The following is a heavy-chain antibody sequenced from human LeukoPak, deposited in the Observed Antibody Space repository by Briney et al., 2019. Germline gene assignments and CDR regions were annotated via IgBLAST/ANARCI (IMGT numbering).Heavy chain of an antibody. CDR1: GGSFSGYY. J-gene: IGHJ2*01. Sequence: SETLSLTCAVYGGSFSGYYWSWIRQPPGKGLEWIGEINHSGSTNYNPSLKSRVTISVDTSKNQFSLKLSSVTAADTAVYYCARDNTVVTPGWYFDLWGRGTLVTVSS. CDR3: ARDNTVVTPGWYFDL. CDR2: INHSGST. V-gene: IGHV4-34*01. D-gene: IGHD4-23*01.